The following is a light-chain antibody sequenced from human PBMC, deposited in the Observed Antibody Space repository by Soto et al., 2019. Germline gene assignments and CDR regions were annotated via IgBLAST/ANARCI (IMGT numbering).Light chain of an antibody. J-gene: IGKJ1*01. CDR1: QSVSNNY. Sequence: EIVLTQSPGTLSLSPGERATLSCRASQSVSNNYLAWYQQKPGQAPRLLIYGASNRATGIPERFSGSGSGTEFTLTISSLQSEDFAVYYCQQYGSSPRTFGQGTKVDIK. CDR2: GAS. V-gene: IGKV3-20*01. CDR3: QQYGSSPRT.